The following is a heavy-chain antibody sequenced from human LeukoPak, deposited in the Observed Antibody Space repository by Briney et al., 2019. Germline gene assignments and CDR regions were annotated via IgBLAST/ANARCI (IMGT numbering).Heavy chain of an antibody. CDR2: IYHSGST. D-gene: IGHD6-19*01. V-gene: IGHV4-4*02. J-gene: IGHJ6*03. CDR1: GVSISSSNW. Sequence: NSSGTLSLTCAVSGVSISSSNWWSWVRQPPGKGLEWIGEIYHSGSTNYNPSLKSRVTISVDKSKNQFSLKLSSVTAADTAVYYCARLPRYSSGWYRGYYYYMDVWGKGTTVTISS. CDR3: ARLPRYSSGWYRGYYYYMDV.